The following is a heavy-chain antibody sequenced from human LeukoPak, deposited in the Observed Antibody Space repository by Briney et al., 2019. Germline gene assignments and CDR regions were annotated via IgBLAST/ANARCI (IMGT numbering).Heavy chain of an antibody. CDR3: ARAVRPTGSHAFDI. J-gene: IGHJ3*02. Sequence: ASVKVSCKASGGTFSSYAISWVRQAPGQGLEWMGGIIPIFGTANYAQKFQGRVTITADESTSTAYMELSSLRSEDTAVYYCARAVRPTGSHAFDIWGQGTMVTVSS. CDR1: GGTFSSYA. CDR2: IIPIFGTA. V-gene: IGHV1-69*01. D-gene: IGHD6-6*01.